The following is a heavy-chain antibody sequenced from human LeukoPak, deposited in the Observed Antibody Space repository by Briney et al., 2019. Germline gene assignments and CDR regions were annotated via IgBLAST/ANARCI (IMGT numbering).Heavy chain of an antibody. CDR2: ISSSSSTI. CDR3: ARVLNSLAAAGTFDY. CDR1: GFTFSSYS. Sequence: PGGSLRLSCAASGFTFSSYSMNWVRQAPGKGLEWVSYISSSSSTIYYADSVKGRFAISRDNAKNSPYLQMNSLRAEDTAVYYCARVLNSLAAAGTFDYWGQGTLVTVSS. D-gene: IGHD6-13*01. J-gene: IGHJ4*02. V-gene: IGHV3-48*01.